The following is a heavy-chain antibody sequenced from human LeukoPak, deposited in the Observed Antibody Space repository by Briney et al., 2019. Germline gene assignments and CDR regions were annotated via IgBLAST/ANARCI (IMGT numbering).Heavy chain of an antibody. V-gene: IGHV3-23*01. CDR1: GFAFSSYA. D-gene: IGHD2-15*01. CDR3: AKDYCSGGSCYSDY. J-gene: IGHJ4*02. CDR2: ISGSGGST. Sequence: GGSLRLSCAASGFAFSSYAMSWVRQAPGKGLEWVSAISGSGGSTYYADSVKGRFTISRDNSKNTLYLQMNSLRAEDTAVYYCAKDYCSGGSCYSDYWGQGTLVTVSS.